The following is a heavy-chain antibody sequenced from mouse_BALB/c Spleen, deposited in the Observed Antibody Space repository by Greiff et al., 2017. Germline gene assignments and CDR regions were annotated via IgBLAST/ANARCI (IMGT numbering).Heavy chain of an antibody. CDR1: GFTFSDYY. J-gene: IGHJ3*01. D-gene: IGHD2-4*01. Sequence: EVKLVESGGGLVKPGGSLKLSCAASGFTFSDYYMYWVRQTPEKRLEWVATISDGGSYTYYPDSVKGRFTISRDNAKNNLYLQMSSLKSEDTAMYYCARDRGLRRGAWFAYWGQGTLVTVSA. CDR3: ARDRGLRRGAWFAY. V-gene: IGHV5-4*02. CDR2: ISDGGSYT.